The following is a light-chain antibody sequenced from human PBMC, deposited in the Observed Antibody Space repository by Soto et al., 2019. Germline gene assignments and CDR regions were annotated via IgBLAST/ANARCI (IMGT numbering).Light chain of an antibody. CDR1: QDISSY. Sequence: DIPLTQSPSFLSASVGDRVTITCRASQDISSYLAWYQQKPGRAPNLLIYAASTLQTGVPSRFSGSGSGTEFTLTISSLQPEDFATYYCQEVNNYPRTFGQGTKVEIK. V-gene: IGKV1-9*01. J-gene: IGKJ1*01. CDR2: AAS. CDR3: QEVNNYPRT.